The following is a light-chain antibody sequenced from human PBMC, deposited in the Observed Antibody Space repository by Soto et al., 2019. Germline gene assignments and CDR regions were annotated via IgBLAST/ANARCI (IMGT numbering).Light chain of an antibody. CDR1: QSVSDN. CDR3: QQYNNWPLT. CDR2: GAS. V-gene: IGKV3D-15*01. Sequence: EIVMTQSPVTLAVSRGERATVSCRAGQSVSDNLAWYQQKPGQAPRLLIYGASTRATGIPARFSGSGSGTEFTLTISSLQSEDFAVYYCQQYNNWPLTFGGGTKVDIK. J-gene: IGKJ4*01.